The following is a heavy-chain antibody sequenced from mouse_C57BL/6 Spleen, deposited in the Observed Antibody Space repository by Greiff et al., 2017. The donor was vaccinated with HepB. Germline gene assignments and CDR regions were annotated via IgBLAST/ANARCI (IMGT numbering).Heavy chain of an antibody. V-gene: IGHV1-82*01. CDR2: IYPGDGDT. CDR1: GYAFSSSW. Sequence: QVQLQQSGPELVKPGASVKISCKASGYAFSSSWMNWVKQRPGKGLEWIGRIYPGDGDTNYNGKFKGKATLTADKSSSTAYMQLSSLTSEDSAVYFCARLRQAMDYWGQGTSVTVSS. J-gene: IGHJ4*01. CDR3: ARLRQAMDY. D-gene: IGHD2-12*01.